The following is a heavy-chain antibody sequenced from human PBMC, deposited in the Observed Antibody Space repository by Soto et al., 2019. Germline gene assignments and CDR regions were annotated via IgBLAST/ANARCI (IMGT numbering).Heavy chain of an antibody. CDR2: IYYSGST. D-gene: IGHD3-3*01. CDR3: ARIGDFWSGYYYYGMDV. Sequence: SETLSLTCTLSGGSIGSYYWSWIRQPPGKGLEWIGYIYYSGSTNYNPSLKSRVTISVDTSKNQFSLKLSSVTAADTAVYYCARIGDFWSGYYYYGMDVWGQGTTVT. V-gene: IGHV4-59*01. J-gene: IGHJ6*02. CDR1: GGSIGSYY.